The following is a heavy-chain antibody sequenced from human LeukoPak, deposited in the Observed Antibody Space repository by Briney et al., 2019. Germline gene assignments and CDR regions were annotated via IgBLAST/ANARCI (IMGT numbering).Heavy chain of an antibody. CDR2: INTRADET. Sequence: GGSLTLSCAASGFSFSNYGMSWFRQAPGKGLEWVSTINTRADETHYADSVRGRFTIFRDNAKNSLYLQMNSLRAEDTAVYYCARESSGTYYLKQWGQGTLVTVYS. D-gene: IGHD1-26*01. CDR1: GFSFSNYG. V-gene: IGHV3-23*01. J-gene: IGHJ4*02. CDR3: ARESSGTYYLKQ.